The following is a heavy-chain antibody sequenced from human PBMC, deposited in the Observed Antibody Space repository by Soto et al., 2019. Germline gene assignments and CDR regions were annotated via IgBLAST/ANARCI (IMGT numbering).Heavy chain of an antibody. J-gene: IGHJ4*02. CDR2: IGPETGAT. CDR1: GYTFTGHY. D-gene: IGHD1-26*01. CDR3: GRGRSGQIVVFY. V-gene: IGHV1-2*02. Sequence: QVQLVQSGAEVKKPGASVKVSCKASGYTFTGHYIHWVRQAPEQGPEWMGEIGPETGATRYAQKFQGRVTMTRDMSITTVYMELNNLSPDDTAVYYCGRGRSGQIVVFYWGQGTPVTISS.